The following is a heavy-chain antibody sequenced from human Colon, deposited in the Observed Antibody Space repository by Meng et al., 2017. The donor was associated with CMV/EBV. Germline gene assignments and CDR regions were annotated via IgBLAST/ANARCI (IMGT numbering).Heavy chain of an antibody. CDR1: ASISSEDYS. D-gene: IGHD4-17*01. Sequence: ASISSEDYSWSWIRQPPGKGLEWIGYIYYSGSSWSNPSFKSRLTLSVDRSKKQFSLNLSSVTAADTAVYYCARGGAFYGDYSTFAHFDYWGQGALVTVSS. CDR3: ARGGAFYGDYSTFAHFDY. CDR2: IYYSGSS. J-gene: IGHJ4*02. V-gene: IGHV4-30-2*01.